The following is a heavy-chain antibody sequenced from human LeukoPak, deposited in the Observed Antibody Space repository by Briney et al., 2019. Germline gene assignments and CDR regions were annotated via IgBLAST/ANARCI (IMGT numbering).Heavy chain of an antibody. CDR3: ARRIAAAGSIGTRYFDY. D-gene: IGHD6-13*01. CDR2: LYPGDSDT. V-gene: IGHV5-51*01. J-gene: IGHJ4*02. Sequence: SGESLKISCKGSGYSFTNYWIGWVRQMPGEGLEWMGTLYPGDSDTKYSPSFQGQVTISADKSISTAYLQWSSLKASDTAMYYCARRIAAAGSIGTRYFDYWGQGTLVTVSS. CDR1: GYSFTNYW.